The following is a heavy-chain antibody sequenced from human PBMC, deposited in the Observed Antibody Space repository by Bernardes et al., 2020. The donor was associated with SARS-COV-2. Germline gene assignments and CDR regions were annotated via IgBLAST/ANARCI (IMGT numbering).Heavy chain of an antibody. Sequence: GGSLRLSCAASGFTFSSYWMSWVRQAPGKGLDWVANIKQEGSEKYYVDSVKGRFTIPRDNAKNSLYLQMNSLRAEDTAGYYCARDRCGVYCGMDVWGQGTTVTVSS. CDR3: ARDRCGVYCGMDV. D-gene: IGHD3-10*01. CDR1: GFTFSSYW. CDR2: IKQEGSEK. V-gene: IGHV3-7*01. J-gene: IGHJ6*02.